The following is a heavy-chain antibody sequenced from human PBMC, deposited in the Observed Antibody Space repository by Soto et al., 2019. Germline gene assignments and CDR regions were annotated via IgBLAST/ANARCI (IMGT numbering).Heavy chain of an antibody. CDR2: IIPILGIA. Sequence: EASVKVSCKASGGTFSSYTISWVRQAPGQGLEWMGRIIPILGIANYAQKFQGRVTITADKSTSTAYMELSSLRSEDTAVYYCATSRRITMVRGADFEYWGQGTLVTVSS. J-gene: IGHJ4*02. D-gene: IGHD3-10*01. V-gene: IGHV1-69*02. CDR3: ATSRRITMVRGADFEY. CDR1: GGTFSSYT.